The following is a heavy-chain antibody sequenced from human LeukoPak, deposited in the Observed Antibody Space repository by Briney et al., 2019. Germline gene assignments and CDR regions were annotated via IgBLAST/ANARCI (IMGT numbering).Heavy chain of an antibody. D-gene: IGHD2-8*02. CDR2: ISADNGNT. CDR3: ASLNTDYEYYYMDV. CDR1: GYTFTSYG. V-gene: IGHV1-18*01. Sequence: GASVKVSCKASGYTFTSYGISWVRQAPGQGLEWMGWISADNGNTNYAQQFRGRVTMTTDTSTSTAYMELRSLRSDDTAVYYCASLNTDYEYYYMDVWGKGTAVTVSS. J-gene: IGHJ6*03.